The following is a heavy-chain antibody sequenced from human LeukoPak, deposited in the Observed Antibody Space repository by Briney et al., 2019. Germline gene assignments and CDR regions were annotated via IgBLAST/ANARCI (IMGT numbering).Heavy chain of an antibody. CDR1: GYTFTSYY. V-gene: IGHV1-46*01. CDR3: ARELNVDTAMVYGMDV. Sequence: ASVTVSCKASGYTFTSYYMHWVRQAPGQGLEWMGIINPSGGSTSYAQKFQGRVTMTRDTSTSTVYMELSSLRSEDTAVYYCARELNVDTAMVYGMDVWGQGTTVTVSS. CDR2: INPSGGST. J-gene: IGHJ6*02. D-gene: IGHD5-18*01.